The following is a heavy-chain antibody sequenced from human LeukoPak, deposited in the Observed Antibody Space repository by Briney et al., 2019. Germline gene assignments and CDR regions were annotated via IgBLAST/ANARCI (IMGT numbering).Heavy chain of an antibody. CDR3: ESSRVGLVTGDY. CDR2: LITIFGTA. J-gene: IGHJ4*02. V-gene: IGHV1-69*05. CDR1: GGTFSSYA. Sequence: SVKVSCKASGGTFSSYAISWVRQPPGQGLEWMGGLITIFGTANYAQKFQGRVTIITDESTSTDYMELSSLRSEDTAVYYCESSRVGLVTGDYWGQGTLVTVSS. D-gene: IGHD2-21*02.